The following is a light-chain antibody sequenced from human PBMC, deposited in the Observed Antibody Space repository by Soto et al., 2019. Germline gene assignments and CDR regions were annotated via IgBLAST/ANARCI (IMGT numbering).Light chain of an antibody. CDR1: QSISSY. CDR2: AAS. V-gene: IGKV1-39*01. J-gene: IGKJ4*01. CDR3: QPYNNWPLT. Sequence: DIQMTQSPSSLSASVGDRVTITCRASQSISSYLNWYQQKPGKAPKVLIYAASSLQSGIPSRFSGSGSGTDFTLTINSLQSEDFAVYYCQPYNNWPLTFGGGTKVDIK.